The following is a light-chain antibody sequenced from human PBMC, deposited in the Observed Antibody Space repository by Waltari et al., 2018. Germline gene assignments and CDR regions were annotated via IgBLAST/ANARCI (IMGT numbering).Light chain of an antibody. CDR1: SSDVGGYNL. CDR3: CSYAGSATWV. J-gene: IGLJ3*02. Sequence: QSALTQPASVSGSPGQSITISCTGTSSDVGGYNLVSWYQHHPGRAPKFMIYEDYKRPSGVSTRFSGSKSDNTASLTISGLQAEDEADYYCCSYAGSATWVFGGGTKLTVL. CDR2: EDY. V-gene: IGLV2-23*01.